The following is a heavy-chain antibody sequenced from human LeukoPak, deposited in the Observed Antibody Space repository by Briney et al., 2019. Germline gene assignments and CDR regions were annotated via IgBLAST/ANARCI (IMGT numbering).Heavy chain of an antibody. Sequence: PGGSLRLSCAASGITFRSYWMNWVRQAPGKGLEWVASINQDGSGKNYVDSVKGRFTVSGDNAKKYLQMNSLRAEDAAVYYCAMNWNVPPRDYWGQGTLVTVSS. D-gene: IGHD1-1*01. CDR1: GITFRSYW. V-gene: IGHV3-7*01. CDR2: INQDGSGK. J-gene: IGHJ4*02. CDR3: AMNWNVPPRDY.